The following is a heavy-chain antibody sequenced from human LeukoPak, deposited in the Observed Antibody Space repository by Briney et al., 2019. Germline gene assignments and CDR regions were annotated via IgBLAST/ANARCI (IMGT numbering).Heavy chain of an antibody. CDR2: IYTSGST. CDR3: ARWGYYYDSSGYLLGDY. J-gene: IGHJ4*02. D-gene: IGHD3-22*01. V-gene: IGHV4-4*07. CDR1: GGSISSYY. Sequence: SETLSLTCTVSGGSISSYYWSWIRQPAGKGLEWIGRIYTSGSTNYNPSLKSRVTMSVDTSKNQFSLKLSSVTAADTAVYYCARWGYYYDSSGYLLGDYWGQGTLVTVSS.